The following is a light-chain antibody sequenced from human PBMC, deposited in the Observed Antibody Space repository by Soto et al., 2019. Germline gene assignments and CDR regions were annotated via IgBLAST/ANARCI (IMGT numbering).Light chain of an antibody. CDR3: QQYSSSLT. CDR1: QSLSSDY. J-gene: IGKJ4*02. CDR2: DAS. Sequence: EIVLTQSPGTLSLSPGERATLSCRASQSLSSDYLAWYQQRPGQAPRLLIYDASTRDTGFPDRFGGSGSGTAFSVTSGRLETEDFEVYYCQQYSSSLTFGGRTKVEIK. V-gene: IGKV3-20*01.